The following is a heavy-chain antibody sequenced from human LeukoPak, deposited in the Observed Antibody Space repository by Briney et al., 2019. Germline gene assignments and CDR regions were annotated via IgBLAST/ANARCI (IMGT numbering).Heavy chain of an antibody. V-gene: IGHV4-61*01. CDR2: IYYSGST. D-gene: IGHD5-24*01. CDR3: AREWGWLHGAFDI. Sequence: PSETLSLTCTVSGGSVSSGSYYWSWIRQPPGKGLEWIGYIYYSGSTNYNPSLKSRVTISVDTSKNQFSLKLSSVTAADTAVYYCAREWGWLHGAFDIWGQGTMVTVSS. J-gene: IGHJ3*02. CDR1: GGSVSSGSYY.